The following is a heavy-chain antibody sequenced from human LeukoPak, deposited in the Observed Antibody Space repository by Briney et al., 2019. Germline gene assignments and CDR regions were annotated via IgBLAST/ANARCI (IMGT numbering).Heavy chain of an antibody. D-gene: IGHD3-16*02. J-gene: IGHJ3*02. CDR1: GFTFSSYA. CDR3: AKDRYQFYGPDAFDI. V-gene: IGHV3-23*01. Sequence: PGGSLRLSCAASGFTFSSYAMSWVRQAPGKGLEWVSAISGSGGSTYYADSVKGRFTISRDNSKNTLSLQMNSLRAEDTAVYYCAKDRYQFYGPDAFDIWGQGTMVTVSS. CDR2: ISGSGGST.